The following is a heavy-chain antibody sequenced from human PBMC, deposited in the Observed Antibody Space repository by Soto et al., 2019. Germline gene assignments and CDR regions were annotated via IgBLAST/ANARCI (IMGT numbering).Heavy chain of an antibody. CDR3: TTGPPKVVVYYFDY. CDR2: IKSKTDGGTT. V-gene: IGHV3-15*07. J-gene: IGHJ4*02. CDR1: GFTFSNAW. D-gene: IGHD3-22*01. Sequence: PGGSLRFSCAASGFTFSNAWMNWVRQAPGKGLEWVGRIKSKTDGGTTDYAAPVKGRFTISRDDSKNTLYLQMNSLKTEDTAVYYCTTGPPKVVVYYFDYWGQGTLVTVSS.